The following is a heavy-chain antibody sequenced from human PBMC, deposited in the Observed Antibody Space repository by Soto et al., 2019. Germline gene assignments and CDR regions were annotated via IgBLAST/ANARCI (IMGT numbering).Heavy chain of an antibody. CDR3: ARTRGDIPYYDNWFDP. CDR2: IKPNSGGT. D-gene: IGHD2-21*02. J-gene: IGHJ5*02. Sequence: QVQLVQSGAEVKKPGASVTVSCKASGYTFIGYYIHWVRQAPGQGLEWMGWIKPNSGGTNYAQQLQGWVTMTWDTSISTAYMELSRLTSDDTAVYYCARTRGDIPYYDNWFDPWGQGTLVTVSS. V-gene: IGHV1-2*04. CDR1: GYTFIGYY.